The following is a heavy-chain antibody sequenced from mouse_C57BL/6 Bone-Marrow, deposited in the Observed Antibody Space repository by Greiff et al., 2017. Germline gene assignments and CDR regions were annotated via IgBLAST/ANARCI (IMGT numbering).Heavy chain of an antibody. CDR2: FHPYNDDT. CDR1: GYTFTTYP. D-gene: IGHD2-2*01. V-gene: IGHV1-47*01. Sequence: VQLQQSGAELVKPGASVRMSCKASGYTFTTYPIEWMKQNHGKSLEWIGNFHPYNDDTKYNEKFKGKATLTVEKSSSTVYLELSRLTSDDSAVYYCARRKDGYETWFAYWGQGTLVTVSA. CDR3: ARRKDGYETWFAY. J-gene: IGHJ3*01.